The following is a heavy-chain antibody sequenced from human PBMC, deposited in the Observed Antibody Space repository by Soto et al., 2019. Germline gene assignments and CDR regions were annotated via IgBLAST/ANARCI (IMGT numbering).Heavy chain of an antibody. CDR1: GGSFTTYP. Sequence: QVQLVQSEAEVRNPGSSVKVSCKVSGGSFTTYPISWVRQPPGQGLEWMGATVPIFGTPNYALKFQDRVTIAADRSTTTVYMELRGLKSEDTAVYYCAREFYPSTWNKVTDFDLWGRGTLVAVSS. D-gene: IGHD1-1*01. V-gene: IGHV1-69*06. J-gene: IGHJ2*01. CDR3: AREFYPSTWNKVTDFDL. CDR2: TVPIFGTP.